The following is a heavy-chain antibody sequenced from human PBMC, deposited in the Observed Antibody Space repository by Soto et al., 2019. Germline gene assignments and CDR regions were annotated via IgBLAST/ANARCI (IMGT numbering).Heavy chain of an antibody. CDR2: ILHSGDII. CDR1: GFKFSSYE. Sequence: EVQLEESGGGLVQPGGSLRLACAGSGFKFSSYEMNWVRQAPGKGLEWLSFILHSGDIIYYADSVKCRVTISRDNAKNLLYLHMNTLGVADTAIYYCATRLSVSYGRLCDQWGQGTLATGPS. CDR3: ATRLSVSYGRLCDQ. D-gene: IGHD3-16*01. V-gene: IGHV3-48*03. J-gene: IGHJ4*02.